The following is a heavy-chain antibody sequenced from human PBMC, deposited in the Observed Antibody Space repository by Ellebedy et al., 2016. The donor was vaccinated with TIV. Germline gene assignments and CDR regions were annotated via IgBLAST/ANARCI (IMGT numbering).Heavy chain of an antibody. CDR1: GYTFTGYY. J-gene: IGHJ4*02. CDR2: INPNSGGT. D-gene: IGHD3-10*01. Sequence: ASVKVSXXASGYTFTGYYMHWVRQAPGQGLEWMGWINPNSGGTNYAQKFQGRVTMTRDTSTSTVYMELSSLRSEDTAVYYCARRSYRGILDYWGQGTLVTVSS. V-gene: IGHV1-2*02. CDR3: ARRSYRGILDY.